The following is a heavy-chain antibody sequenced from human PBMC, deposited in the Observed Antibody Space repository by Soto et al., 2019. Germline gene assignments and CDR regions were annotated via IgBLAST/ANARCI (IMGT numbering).Heavy chain of an antibody. Sequence: SETLSLTCTVSGGSISSYYWSWIRQPPGKGLEWIGYIYYSGSTNYNPSLKSRVTISVDTSKNQFSLKLSSVTAADTAVYYCAKVFYYYDSSGYYYFDYWGQGTLVTVSS. D-gene: IGHD3-22*01. J-gene: IGHJ4*02. CDR1: GGSISSYY. V-gene: IGHV4-59*01. CDR3: AKVFYYYDSSGYYYFDY. CDR2: IYYSGST.